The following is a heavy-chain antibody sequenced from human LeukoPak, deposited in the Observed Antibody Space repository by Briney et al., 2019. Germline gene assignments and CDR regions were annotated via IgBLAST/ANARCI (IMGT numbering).Heavy chain of an antibody. CDR3: ASYDSSGNFDY. V-gene: IGHV4-39*07. J-gene: IGHJ4*02. D-gene: IGHD3-22*01. CDR1: GGSISSSSNY. Sequence: SETLSLTCTVSGGSISSSSNYWGWIRQPPGKGLEWIGSIDHSGSSYYSPSLKSRVTISVDTSKNQFSLKLSSVTAADTAVYYCASYDSSGNFDYWGQGTLVTVSS. CDR2: IDHSGSS.